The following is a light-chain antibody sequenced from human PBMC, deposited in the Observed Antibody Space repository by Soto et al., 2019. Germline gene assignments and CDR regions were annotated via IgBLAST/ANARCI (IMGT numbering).Light chain of an antibody. CDR2: DAS. Sequence: EIVLTQSPDTLSLSPGERATLSCRASQSVSSYFAWYQQKHGQAPRLLIYDASHRATGIPARFSGSGSGTDFTLTISSREADDFAIYYCQQRAIWPVTFGQGTRVDIK. V-gene: IGKV3-11*01. J-gene: IGKJ1*01. CDR1: QSVSSY. CDR3: QQRAIWPVT.